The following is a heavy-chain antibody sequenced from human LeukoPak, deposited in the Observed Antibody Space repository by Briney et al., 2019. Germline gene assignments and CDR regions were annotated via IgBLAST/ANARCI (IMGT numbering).Heavy chain of an antibody. J-gene: IGHJ4*02. CDR3: ARVVGQWLAFDY. CDR2: ISSSSSYI. CDR1: GFTFSSYS. V-gene: IGHV3-21*01. Sequence: GGSLRLSCAASGFTFSSYSMNWVRQAPGKGLEWVSSISSSSSYIYYADSVKGRFTISRDNAKNSLYLQMNSLRAEDTAVYYCARVVGQWLAFDYWGQGTLVTVSS. D-gene: IGHD6-19*01.